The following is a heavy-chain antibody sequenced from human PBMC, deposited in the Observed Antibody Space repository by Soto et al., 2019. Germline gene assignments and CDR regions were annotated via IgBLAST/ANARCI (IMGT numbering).Heavy chain of an antibody. CDR1: GFTFSSYS. Sequence: GGSLRLSCAASGFTFSSYSMNWVCQAPGKGLEWVSYISSGGRTRYYADSVKGRFTISRDNAKNSLYLQMNSLRAEDAAIYYCAKNRELYYDGSRAHDSWGQGTLVTVSS. J-gene: IGHJ4*02. CDR3: AKNRELYYDGSRAHDS. V-gene: IGHV3-48*04. D-gene: IGHD3-16*01. CDR2: ISSGGRTR.